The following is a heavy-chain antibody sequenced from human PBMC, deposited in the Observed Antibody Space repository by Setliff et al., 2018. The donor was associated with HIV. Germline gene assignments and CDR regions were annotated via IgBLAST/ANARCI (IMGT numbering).Heavy chain of an antibody. D-gene: IGHD3-10*01. V-gene: IGHV1-8*02. J-gene: IGHJ4*02. CDR3: AGVISQFSDWQKDYCQY. CDR1: GYTFSSYD. CDR2: MNPNSGNT. Sequence: ASVKVSCKASGYTFSSYDINWVRQATGQGLEWMGWMNPNSGNTGYAQKFQGRVAMTRDTSISTAYMELKNLKYEDTAVYYCAGVISQFSDWQKDYCQYWGQGTLVTVTS.